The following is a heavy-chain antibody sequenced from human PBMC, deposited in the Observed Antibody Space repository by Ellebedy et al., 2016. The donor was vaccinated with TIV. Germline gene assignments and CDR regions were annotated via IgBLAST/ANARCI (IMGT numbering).Heavy chain of an antibody. D-gene: IGHD5-18*01. CDR1: GGSLTSYY. CDR3: ARGGYSYGTPSV. V-gene: IGHV4-4*07. CDR2: IYTSGYT. Sequence: SETLSLTXSVSGGSLTSYYWSWIRQSAGKGLEWIGRIYTSGYTNYNPSLKSRVTMSADTSKNQFSLILVSVTAADTAVYYCARGGYSYGTPSVWGKGTSVVVTS. J-gene: IGHJ6*04.